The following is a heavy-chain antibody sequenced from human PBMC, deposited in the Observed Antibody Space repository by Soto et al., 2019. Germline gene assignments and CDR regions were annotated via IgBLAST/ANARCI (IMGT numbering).Heavy chain of an antibody. J-gene: IGHJ4*02. V-gene: IGHV2-5*02. Sequence: QITLNESGPTVVRPTEPLTLTCRFSGFSPTTSGVGVGWIRQSPGKAPEWLALIYWDDDKRYSASLKSRLTITKDTSKNQVVLTVSDLDPTDTATYYCAHRVLRTVFGLVTTTAIYFDFWGQGTPVAVSS. D-gene: IGHD3-3*01. CDR2: IYWDDDK. CDR1: GFSPTTSGVG. CDR3: AHRVLRTVFGLVTTTAIYFDF.